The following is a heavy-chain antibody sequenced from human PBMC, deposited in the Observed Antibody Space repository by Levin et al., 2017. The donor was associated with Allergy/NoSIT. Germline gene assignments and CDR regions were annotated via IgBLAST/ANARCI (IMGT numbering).Heavy chain of an antibody. D-gene: IGHD2-15*01. V-gene: IGHV3-23*01. CDR2: ITGSGGST. CDR1: GLTFSNYA. Sequence: SCAASGLTFSNYAMSWVRQAPGKGLEWVSAITGSGGSTDYGDSVKGRFTISRDNSKNTLYLRMNSLRAEDTAVYYCATFGFCSGGSCYSNAFDIWGRGTMVTVSS. CDR3: ATFGFCSGGSCYSNAFDI. J-gene: IGHJ3*02.